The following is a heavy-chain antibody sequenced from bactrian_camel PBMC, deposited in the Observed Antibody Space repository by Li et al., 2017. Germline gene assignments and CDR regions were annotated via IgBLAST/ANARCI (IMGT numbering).Heavy chain of an antibody. J-gene: IGHJ4*01. D-gene: IGHD1*01. CDR1: GYTYSDNC. Sequence: HVQLVESGGESVQAGGSLRLSCAVSGYTYSDNCMGWVRQAPGKEREGVAAIDSDGSTSYADSVKGRFTVSKDSDQNVMYLQMNNLKPEDAGVYRCVAESLCAWLGTTEEYFGQGTQVTVS. CDR2: IDSDGST. V-gene: IGHV3S53*01.